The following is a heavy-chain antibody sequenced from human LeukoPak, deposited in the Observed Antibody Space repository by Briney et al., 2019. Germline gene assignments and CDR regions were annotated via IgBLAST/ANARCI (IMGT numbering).Heavy chain of an antibody. J-gene: IGHJ4*02. V-gene: IGHV5-51*01. CDR3: ARFPQAGEVDY. CDR2: IYPRDSDT. CDR1: GFSFINYW. D-gene: IGHD6-19*01. Sequence: GESLKISCKGVGFSFINYWVGWVRQMPGKGLEWMGIIYPRDSDTRYSPSFQGQVTISADKSINTAYLQWSSLKASDTAMYYCARFPQAGEVDYWGQGTLVTVSS.